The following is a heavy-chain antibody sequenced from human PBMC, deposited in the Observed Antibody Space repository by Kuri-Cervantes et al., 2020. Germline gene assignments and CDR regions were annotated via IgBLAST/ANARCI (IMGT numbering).Heavy chain of an antibody. J-gene: IGHJ4*02. CDR1: GFTLSDYS. D-gene: IGHD2-2*01. V-gene: IGHV3-21*01. Sequence: GGSLRLSCAASGFTLSDYSMNWVRQAPGKGLEWVSSISSSSSYIYYADSVKGRFTISRDNAKNSLYLQMNSLRAEDTAVYYCARDVTMLFDYWGQGTLVTVSS. CDR2: ISSSSSYI. CDR3: ARDVTMLFDY.